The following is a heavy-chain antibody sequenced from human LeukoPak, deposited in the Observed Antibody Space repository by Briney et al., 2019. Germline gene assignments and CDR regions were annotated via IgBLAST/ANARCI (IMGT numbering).Heavy chain of an antibody. CDR1: GGSISSSSYY. CDR3: ATQLRRDYYDSSGRLYDY. D-gene: IGHD3-22*01. V-gene: IGHV4-39*01. Sequence: PSETLSLTCTVSGGSISSSSYYWGWIRQPPGKGLEWIGSIYYSGSTYYNPSLKSRVTISVDTSKNQFSLKLSSVTAADTAVYYCATQLRRDYYDSSGRLYDYWGQGTLVTVSS. CDR2: IYYSGST. J-gene: IGHJ4*02.